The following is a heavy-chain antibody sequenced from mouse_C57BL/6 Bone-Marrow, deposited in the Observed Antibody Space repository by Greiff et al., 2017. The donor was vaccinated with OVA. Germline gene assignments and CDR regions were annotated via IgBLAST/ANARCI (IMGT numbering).Heavy chain of an antibody. CDR1: GYTFTSYW. D-gene: IGHD1-1*01. CDR3: ALYYGSSKYYFDY. V-gene: IGHV1-55*01. J-gene: IGHJ2*01. Sequence: QVQLQQPGAELVKPGASVKMSCKASGYTFTSYWITWVKQRPGQGLEWIGDIYPGSGSTNYNEKFKSKATLTLDTSSSTAYMQLSSLTSEDSAVYYCALYYGSSKYYFDYWGQGTTLTVSS. CDR2: IYPGSGST.